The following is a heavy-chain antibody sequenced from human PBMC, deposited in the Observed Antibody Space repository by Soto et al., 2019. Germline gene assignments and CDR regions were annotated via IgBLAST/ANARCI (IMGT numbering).Heavy chain of an antibody. CDR3: ARDGEGF. CDR2: IDADGSET. CDR1: GFTFSSNW. V-gene: IGHV3-74*01. D-gene: IGHD2-21*01. J-gene: IGHJ4*02. Sequence: GSLRLSCAASGFTFSSNWMHWVRRVPGRGLVWVSRIDADGSETNYEDSVEGRFTISRDNPKNTLYLQMNSLRAEDTAVYYCARDGEGFWGQRTLVTVSS.